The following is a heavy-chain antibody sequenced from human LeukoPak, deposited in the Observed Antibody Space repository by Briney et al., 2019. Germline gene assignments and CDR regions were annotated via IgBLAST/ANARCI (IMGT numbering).Heavy chain of an antibody. CDR2: INHSGST. CDR3: ARGRTPAARNSNWFDP. CDR1: GGSFSGYY. Sequence: SETLSLTCAVYGGSFSGYYWSWIRQPPGRGLEWIAEINHSGSTNYNPSLKSRVTISVDTSKDQFSLKLSSVTAADTAVYYCARGRTPAARNSNWFDPWGQGTLVTVSS. J-gene: IGHJ5*02. V-gene: IGHV4-34*01. D-gene: IGHD6-6*01.